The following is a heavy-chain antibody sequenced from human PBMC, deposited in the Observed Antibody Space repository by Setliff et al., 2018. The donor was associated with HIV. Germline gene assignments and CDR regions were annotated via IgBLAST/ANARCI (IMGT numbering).Heavy chain of an antibody. CDR1: GYSLSSDYY. CDR2: IYHSGST. V-gene: IGHV4-38-2*01. J-gene: IGHJ6*02. CDR3: ARLHIRFRSQDWAAVDV. Sequence: SETLSLTCAVSGYSLSSDYYWGWIRQPPGKGLEWIASIYHSGSTYYNPSLKSRVIISVDTSKNQFSLKLTSLTAADTAVYYCARLHIRFRSQDWAAVDVWGQGTTVTVSS. D-gene: IGHD3-3*01.